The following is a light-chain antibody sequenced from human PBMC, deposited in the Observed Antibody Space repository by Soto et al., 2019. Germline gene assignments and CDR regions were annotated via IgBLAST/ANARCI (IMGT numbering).Light chain of an antibody. J-gene: IGKJ1*01. CDR1: QAVNTR. V-gene: IGKV3-11*01. CDR3: HQRQSWPRT. CDR2: IAS. Sequence: EIVLTQSPATLSSFPGDRVTLSCRASQAVNTRLAWYQHKPGQAPSLLIYIASNRAAGVPARFSGSWSWTDFTLTISDLEPDDFAVYSFHQRQSWPRTFGQGTKVDIK.